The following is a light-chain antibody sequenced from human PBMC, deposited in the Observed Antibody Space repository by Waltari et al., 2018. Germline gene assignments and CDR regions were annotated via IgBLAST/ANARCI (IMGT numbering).Light chain of an antibody. J-gene: IGLJ3*02. V-gene: IGLV1-44*01. CDR2: GDK. CDR1: LSNIESNT. Sequence: QSVLTQPPSASGTPGQRVTISCSGSLSNIESNTVTWYRQLPATAPKLLIYGDKQRPSWFPERFAGSKSGTSASLASSGLQSADEADYYCAGWDDSLNGPVFGGGTKLTVL. CDR3: AGWDDSLNGPV.